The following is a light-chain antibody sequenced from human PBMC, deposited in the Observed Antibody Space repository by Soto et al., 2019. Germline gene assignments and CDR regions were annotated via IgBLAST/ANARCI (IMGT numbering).Light chain of an antibody. CDR3: QQYNNWPGIT. V-gene: IGKV3D-15*01. CDR1: ESVGSY. Sequence: IVMTQSPATLSVSPGERATLSCRASESVGSYLAWYQQRPDQAPRLVIYDTSTRATGIADRFSGSGSGTDFTLTISSLEPEDFAVYYCQQYNNWPGITFGGGTKVDIK. J-gene: IGKJ4*01. CDR2: DTS.